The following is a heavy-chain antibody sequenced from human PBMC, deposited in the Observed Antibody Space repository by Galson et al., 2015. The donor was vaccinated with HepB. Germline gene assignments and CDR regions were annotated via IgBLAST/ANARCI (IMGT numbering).Heavy chain of an antibody. D-gene: IGHD6-19*01. CDR2: ISYDGSNK. J-gene: IGHJ4*02. V-gene: IGHV3-30*04. CDR3: ARVAVAGTSFDY. Sequence: SLRLSCAASGFTFSSYAMHWVRQAPGKGLEWVAVISYDGSNKYYADSVKGRFTISRDNSKNTLYLQMNSLRAEDTAVYYCARVAVAGTSFDYWGQGTLVTVSS. CDR1: GFTFSSYA.